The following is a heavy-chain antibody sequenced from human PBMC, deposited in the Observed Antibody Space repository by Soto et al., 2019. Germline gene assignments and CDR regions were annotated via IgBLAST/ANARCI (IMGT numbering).Heavy chain of an antibody. J-gene: IGHJ6*02. Sequence: QVQLVQSGAEVKKPGASVKVSCKASGYTFTSYAMHWVRQAPGQRLEWMGWINAGNGNTKYSQKFQGRVAITRDTSASTAYMELSSLRSEDTAVYYCARAWGITGTTGNPRYYYYGMDVWGQGTTVTVSS. CDR2: INAGNGNT. V-gene: IGHV1-3*01. CDR1: GYTFTSYA. D-gene: IGHD1-7*01. CDR3: ARAWGITGTTGNPRYYYYGMDV.